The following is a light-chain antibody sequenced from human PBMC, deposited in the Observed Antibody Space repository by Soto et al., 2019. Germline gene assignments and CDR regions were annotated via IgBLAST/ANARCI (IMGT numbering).Light chain of an antibody. J-gene: IGKJ1*01. CDR3: QQYYTTPWT. V-gene: IGKV4-1*01. Sequence: IVMTQSPDSLAVSLGERATINCKSSQSVLHSSNNNNYLAWYQQKPGQPPKLLIYWASARESGVPDRFSGGGSGTDFTLTISSLQAEDVAIYYCQQYYTTPWTFGQGTKVDIK. CDR1: QSVLHSSNNNNY. CDR2: WAS.